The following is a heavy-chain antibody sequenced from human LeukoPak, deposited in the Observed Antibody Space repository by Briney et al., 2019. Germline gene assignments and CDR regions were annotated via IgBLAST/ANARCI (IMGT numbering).Heavy chain of an antibody. CDR2: INPNSGGT. D-gene: IGHD3-22*01. V-gene: IGHV1-2*02. CDR1: GYTFISYG. CDR3: ARTDSKDY. J-gene: IGHJ4*02. Sequence: ASVKVSCKASGYTFISYGISWVRQAPGQGLEWMGWINPNSGGTNYAQKFQGRVTMTRDTSISTAYMELSRLRSDDTAVYYCARTDSKDYWGQGTLVTVSS.